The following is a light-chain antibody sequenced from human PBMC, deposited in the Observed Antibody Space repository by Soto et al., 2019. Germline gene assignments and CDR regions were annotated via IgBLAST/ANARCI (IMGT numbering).Light chain of an antibody. CDR2: DNN. V-gene: IGLV1-51*01. Sequence: QSVLTQPPSVSAAPGQKVTISCSGSSSNIGYNSVSWYQQLPGTAPKLLIYDNNKRPSGIPDRFSGSKSGTSATLGITGLQAGDEDDYYCGTWDSSLNSGRVIFGGGTKLTVL. CDR3: GTWDSSLNSGRVI. J-gene: IGLJ2*01. CDR1: SSNIGYNS.